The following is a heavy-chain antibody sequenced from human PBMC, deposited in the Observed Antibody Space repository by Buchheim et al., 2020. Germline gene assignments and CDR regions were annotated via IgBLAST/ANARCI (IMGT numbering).Heavy chain of an antibody. J-gene: IGHJ6*02. V-gene: IGHV4-34*01. CDR3: AREKYSSGWTGRDYYYGMDV. CDR2: INHSGST. D-gene: IGHD6-19*01. CDR1: GGSFSGYY. Sequence: QVQLQQWGAGLLKPSETLSLTCAVYGGSFSGYYWSWIRKPPGKGLEWIGEINHSGSTNYNPSLKSRVTISVDTSKNQFSLKLSSVTAADTAVYYCAREKYSSGWTGRDYYYGMDVWGQGTT.